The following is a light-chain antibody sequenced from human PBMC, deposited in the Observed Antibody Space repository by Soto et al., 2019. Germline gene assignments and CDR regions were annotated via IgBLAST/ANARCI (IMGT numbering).Light chain of an antibody. CDR2: DAS. J-gene: IGKJ4*01. CDR3: QQYDHFPRT. Sequence: DIQMTQSPSSLSASVGDRVTITCQASQDISNYLNWYQQKAGKAPKLLIYDASNLETGVTSRFSGSGSGTHFTFTINSLQPEDFATYYCQQYDHFPRTFGGGTKVEIK. CDR1: QDISNY. V-gene: IGKV1-33*01.